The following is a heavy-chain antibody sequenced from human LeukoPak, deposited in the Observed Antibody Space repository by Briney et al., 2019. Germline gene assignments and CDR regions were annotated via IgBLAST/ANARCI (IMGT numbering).Heavy chain of an antibody. V-gene: IGHV4-30-4*01. Sequence: SQTLSLTCGVSGASTSSGDFYWNWIRQPPGKGLEWIGYIYYSGSTSYNPSLKSRLTLSLDKSKNEFSLQLNSVTPEDTAVYFCARVALPWGPNDAFDIWGQGTMVTVSS. CDR1: GASTSSGDFY. D-gene: IGHD3-16*01. J-gene: IGHJ3*02. CDR2: IYYSGST. CDR3: ARVALPWGPNDAFDI.